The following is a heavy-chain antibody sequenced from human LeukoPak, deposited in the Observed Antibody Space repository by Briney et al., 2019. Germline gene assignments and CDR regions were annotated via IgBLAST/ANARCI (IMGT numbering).Heavy chain of an antibody. V-gene: IGHV3-23*01. CDR1: GFTFRNYA. CDR3: ARDFWATNYYYGMDV. CDR2: ISGSGDSV. J-gene: IGHJ6*02. Sequence: PGGSLRLSCAASGFTFRNYAMAWVRQDQGKGLECVSAISGSGDSVRYADSVKGRFTISRDNSKNTLYLQMNNLRAEDTALYYCARDFWATNYYYGMDVWGQGTTVTVSS. D-gene: IGHD3-3*01.